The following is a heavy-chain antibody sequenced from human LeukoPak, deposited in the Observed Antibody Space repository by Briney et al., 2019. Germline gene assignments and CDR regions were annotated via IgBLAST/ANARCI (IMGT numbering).Heavy chain of an antibody. Sequence: PGGSLRLSCAASGFTFSSYGMHWVRQAPGKGLEWVAFIRYDGSNKYYADSVKGRFTISRDNSKNTLYLQMNSLRAEDTAVYYCAKVQTPYNEAAGFFDYWGQGTLVTVSS. CDR2: IRYDGSNK. CDR1: GFTFSSYG. V-gene: IGHV3-30*02. CDR3: AKVQTPYNEAAGFFDY. J-gene: IGHJ4*02. D-gene: IGHD6-13*01.